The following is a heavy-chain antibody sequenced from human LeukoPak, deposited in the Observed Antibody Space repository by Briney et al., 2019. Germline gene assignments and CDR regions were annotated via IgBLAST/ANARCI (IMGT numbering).Heavy chain of an antibody. V-gene: IGHV4-34*01. CDR1: GGSFSGYY. CDR2: INHSGST. CDR3: ASGDSGYSGYDRTYYFDY. Sequence: SSETLSLTCAVYGGSFSGYYWSWIRQPPGKGLEWIGEINHSGSTNYNPSLKSRVTISVDTSKNQFSLKLSSVTAADTAVYYCASGDSGYSGYDRTYYFDYWGQGTLVTVSS. J-gene: IGHJ4*02. D-gene: IGHD5-12*01.